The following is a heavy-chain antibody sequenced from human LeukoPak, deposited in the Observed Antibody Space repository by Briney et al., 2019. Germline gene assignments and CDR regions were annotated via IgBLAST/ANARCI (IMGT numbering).Heavy chain of an antibody. V-gene: IGHV3-9*01. CDR3: AKVMVGATMVLSFDY. CDR2: ISWNSGSI. D-gene: IGHD1-26*01. Sequence: GRSLRLSCAASGFTFDDYAMHWVRQAPGKGLEWVSGISWNSGSIGYADSVKGRFTISRDNAKNSLYLQMNSLRAEDTAVYYCAKVMVGATMVLSFDYWGQGTLVTVSS. CDR1: GFTFDDYA. J-gene: IGHJ4*02.